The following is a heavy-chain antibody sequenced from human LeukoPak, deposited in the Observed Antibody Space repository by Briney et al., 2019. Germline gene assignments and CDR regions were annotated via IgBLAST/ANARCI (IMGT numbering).Heavy chain of an antibody. Sequence: SETLSLTCTVSGGSVSSGSYYWSWIRQPPGKELEWIGYIYYSGSTNYNPSLKSRVTISADTSKNQFSLKLSSVTAADTAVYYCARADSSSWKDWGQGTLVTVSS. J-gene: IGHJ4*02. D-gene: IGHD6-13*01. CDR1: GGSVSSGSYY. CDR2: IYYSGST. V-gene: IGHV4-61*01. CDR3: ARADSSSWKD.